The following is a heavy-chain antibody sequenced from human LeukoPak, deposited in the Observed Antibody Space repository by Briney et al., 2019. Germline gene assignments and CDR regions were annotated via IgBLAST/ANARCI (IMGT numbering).Heavy chain of an antibody. J-gene: IGHJ3*02. CDR3: AKDLFTVTTLAFDI. CDR2: ISGGGGST. D-gene: IGHD4-17*01. CDR1: GFTFSSYA. V-gene: IGHV3-23*01. Sequence: PGGSLRLSCAASGFTFSSYAMSWVRQAPGKGLDWVSAISGGGGSTYYADSVNGRFTISRDNSKNTLYLQMNSLRAEDTAVYYCAKDLFTVTTLAFDIWGQGTMATVSS.